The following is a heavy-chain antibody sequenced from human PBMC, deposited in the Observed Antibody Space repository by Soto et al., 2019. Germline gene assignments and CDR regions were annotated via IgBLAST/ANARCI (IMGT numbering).Heavy chain of an antibody. CDR2: MNPNSGNT. CDR1: GYTFKNYD. V-gene: IGHV1-8*01. CDR3: ARAPVYGGNGWLDP. J-gene: IGHJ5*02. D-gene: IGHD2-15*01. Sequence: QVQLVQAGAEVKRPGASVKVSFRGNGYTFKNYDINWVRQAPGQGLEWMGRMNPNSGNTGYAQKFQGRVTMTRNTSISTAYLELSSLRSEDTAVYYCARAPVYGGNGWLDPWGQGTLVTVSS.